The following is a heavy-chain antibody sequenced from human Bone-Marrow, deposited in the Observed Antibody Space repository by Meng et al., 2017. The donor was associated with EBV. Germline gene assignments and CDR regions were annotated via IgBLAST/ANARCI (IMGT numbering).Heavy chain of an antibody. Sequence: QGQLLQSGAEVKEPGAAGDVPWKAAGYTVTRYVMHWVRQGPGQRLEGMGWINAGNGNTKYSQKFQGRVTITRDTSASTAYMELSSLRSEDTAVYYCARAPPLWFGELLSLYYWGQGTLVTVSS. J-gene: IGHJ4*02. CDR2: INAGNGNT. V-gene: IGHV1-3*01. CDR1: GYTVTRYV. CDR3: ARAPPLWFGELLSLYY. D-gene: IGHD3-10*01.